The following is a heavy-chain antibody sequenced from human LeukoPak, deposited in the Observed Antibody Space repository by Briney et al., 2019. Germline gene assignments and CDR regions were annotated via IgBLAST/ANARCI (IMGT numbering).Heavy chain of an antibody. Sequence: SETLSLTCTVSGGSISSSSYYWGWIRQPPGKGLEWIGSIYYSGSTYYNPSLKSRVTISVDTSKNQFSLKLSSVTAADTAVYYCARYRFLEWEVGAFDIWGQGTMVTVSS. J-gene: IGHJ3*02. CDR1: GGSISSSSYY. CDR3: ARYRFLEWEVGAFDI. V-gene: IGHV4-39*01. CDR2: IYYSGST. D-gene: IGHD3-3*01.